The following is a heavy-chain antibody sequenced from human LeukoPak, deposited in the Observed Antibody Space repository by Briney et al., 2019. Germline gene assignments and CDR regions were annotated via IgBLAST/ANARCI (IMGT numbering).Heavy chain of an antibody. Sequence: SSETLSLTCTVSGASVTSTNYYWSWIRQPPGEGLEWIGYVSYTGIPTYNPSLNSRVTISLDTSKSQFSLQLSSVTAADTAVYYCATQQWIGTFHYWGQGALVTVSS. D-gene: IGHD3-10*01. CDR2: VSYTGIP. CDR1: GASVTSTNYY. V-gene: IGHV4-61*01. CDR3: ATQQWIGTFHY. J-gene: IGHJ4*02.